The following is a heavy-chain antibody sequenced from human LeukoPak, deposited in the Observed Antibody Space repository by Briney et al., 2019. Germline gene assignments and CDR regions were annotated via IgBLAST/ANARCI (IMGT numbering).Heavy chain of an antibody. J-gene: IGHJ4*02. CDR3: AEAPMEDSWYIHFDY. Sequence: PGGSLRLSCAASGFTFSSYAMSWVRQAPGKGLEWVSAITNSGDNTYYADSVKGRFTISRDNSKNTLYLQINSLRAEDTAIYYCAEAPMEDSWYIHFDYWGQGTLVTVSS. CDR2: ITNSGDNT. CDR1: GFTFSSYA. V-gene: IGHV3-23*01. D-gene: IGHD6-13*01.